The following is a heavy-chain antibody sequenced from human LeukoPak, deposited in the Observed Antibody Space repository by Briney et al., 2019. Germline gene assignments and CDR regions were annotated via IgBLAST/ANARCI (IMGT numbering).Heavy chain of an antibody. J-gene: IGHJ4*02. D-gene: IGHD3-16*01. CDR2: ISYDGSNK. V-gene: IGHV3-30*18. CDR1: GFTFSSYG. Sequence: PGGSLRLSCAASGFTFSSYGMHWVRQAPGKGLEWVAVISYDGSNKYYADSVKGRFTISRDNSKNTLYLQMNSLRAEDTAVYYCAKEGIWLTFGGATTHWGQGTLVTVSS. CDR3: AKEGIWLTFGGATTH.